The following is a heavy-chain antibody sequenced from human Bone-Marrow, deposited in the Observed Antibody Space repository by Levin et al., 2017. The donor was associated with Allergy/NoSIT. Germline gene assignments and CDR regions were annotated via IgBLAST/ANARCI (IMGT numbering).Heavy chain of an antibody. D-gene: IGHD3-3*01. V-gene: IGHV3-15*01. CDR2: IKSKTDGGTT. CDR1: GFTFSNAW. Sequence: PGGSLRLSCAASGFTFSNAWMSWVRQAPGKGLEWVGRIKSKTDGGTTDYAAPVKGRFTISRDDSKNTLYLQMNSLKTEDTAVYYCAVNYDFWSVRYYYMDVWGKGTTVTVSS. CDR3: AVNYDFWSVRYYYMDV. J-gene: IGHJ6*03.